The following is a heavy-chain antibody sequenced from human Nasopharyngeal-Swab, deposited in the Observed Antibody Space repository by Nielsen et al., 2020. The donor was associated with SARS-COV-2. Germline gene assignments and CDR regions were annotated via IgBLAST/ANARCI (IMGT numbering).Heavy chain of an antibody. V-gene: IGHV1-8*01. CDR1: GYTFTSYD. J-gene: IGHJ4*02. D-gene: IGHD2-8*02. CDR3: VRPRYCSAASCDRHSGVGLFDY. Sequence: SVKVSFKASGYTFTSYDINWVRQASGQGLEWVGWMNPNSGNTGYAQKFQGRVTMTRDTSITTAYMELSSLRSEDTAVYYCVRPRYCSAASCDRHSGVGLFDYWGQGTLVTVSS. CDR2: MNPNSGNT.